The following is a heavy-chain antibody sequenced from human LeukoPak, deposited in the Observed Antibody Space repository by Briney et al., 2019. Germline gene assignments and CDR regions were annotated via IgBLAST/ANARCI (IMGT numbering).Heavy chain of an antibody. Sequence: GGSLRLSCAASGFTFSSYAMSWVRQAPGKGLEWVSAISGSGGSTYYADSVKGRFTISRDNPKNTLYLQMNSLRAEDTAVYYCARGPLGYCSGGSCWWFDPWGQGTLVTVSS. V-gene: IGHV3-23*01. CDR3: ARGPLGYCSGGSCWWFDP. J-gene: IGHJ5*02. CDR2: ISGSGGST. D-gene: IGHD2-15*01. CDR1: GFTFSSYA.